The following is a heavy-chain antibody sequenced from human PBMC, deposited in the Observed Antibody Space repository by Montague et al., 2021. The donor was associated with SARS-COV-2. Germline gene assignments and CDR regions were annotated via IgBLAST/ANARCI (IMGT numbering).Heavy chain of an antibody. D-gene: IGHD2-2*02. CDR3: RVVPAGIPKGPNFYYMDV. Sequence: SETPSLTCAVYGGSFSGYSWSWIRQPPGKGLEWIGQIYHSGSTNYNPSLKSRVTISVDTSKNQFSLKLSSVTAADTALYYCRVVPAGIPKGPNFYYMDVWGKGTTVTVSS. V-gene: IGHV4-34*01. J-gene: IGHJ6*03. CDR1: GGSFSGYS. CDR2: IYHSGST.